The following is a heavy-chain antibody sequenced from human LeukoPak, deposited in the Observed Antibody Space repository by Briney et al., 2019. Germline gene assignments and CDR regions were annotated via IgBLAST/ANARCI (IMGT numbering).Heavy chain of an antibody. Sequence: SETLSLTCAVSGFSISSGYYWGWIRQPPGKGLEWIGSISQSGSTYFNPSLKSRVTMSVDTSKNQFSLKLTSATAADTAVYYCARTYCSSSSCGFGNYWGQGTLVTVSS. D-gene: IGHD2-2*01. J-gene: IGHJ4*02. CDR2: ISQSGST. V-gene: IGHV4-38-2*01. CDR1: GFSISSGYY. CDR3: ARTYCSSSSCGFGNY.